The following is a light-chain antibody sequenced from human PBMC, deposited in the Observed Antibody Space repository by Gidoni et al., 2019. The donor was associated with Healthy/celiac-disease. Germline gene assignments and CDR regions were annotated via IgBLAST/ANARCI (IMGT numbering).Light chain of an antibody. Sequence: QSVLTQPPSVSAAPGQKVTISCSGSNSHIGNNYVSWYQQLPGTAPKLLIYDNNKRPSGIPDRFSGSKSGTSATLGITGLQTGDEADYYCGTWDSSLSAVVLGGGTKLTVL. V-gene: IGLV1-51*01. CDR1: NSHIGNNY. CDR2: DNN. J-gene: IGLJ2*01. CDR3: GTWDSSLSAVV.